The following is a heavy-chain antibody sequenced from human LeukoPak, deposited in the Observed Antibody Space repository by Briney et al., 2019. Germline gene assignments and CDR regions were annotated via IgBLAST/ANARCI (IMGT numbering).Heavy chain of an antibody. Sequence: SETLSLTCAVSGGSISSGGDSWSWSRQPPGKGLEWSGDVYHSGSTYYNPPLKSRVTISVDRSKTQFSLKMSSVTAADPAVYYCARRAPNYDILTGPDSNYYYYGMDVWGQGTTVTVSS. CDR3: ARRAPNYDILTGPDSNYYYYGMDV. CDR1: GGSISSGGDS. J-gene: IGHJ6*02. CDR2: VYHSGST. D-gene: IGHD3-9*01. V-gene: IGHV4-30-2*01.